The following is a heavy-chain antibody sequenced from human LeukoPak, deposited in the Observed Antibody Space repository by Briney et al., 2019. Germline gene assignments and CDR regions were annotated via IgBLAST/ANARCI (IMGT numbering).Heavy chain of an antibody. D-gene: IGHD3-10*01. CDR1: GFTFSTYA. V-gene: IGHV3-23*01. CDR2: ISGSGGST. Sequence: GGSLRLSCAASGFTFSTYAMSWLRQAPGKGLEWVSVISGSGGSTYYADSVKGRFTISRDNAKNSLYVQLNSLRGEDTAVYYCVRGHAGAFEIWGQGTVVTVSS. J-gene: IGHJ3*02. CDR3: VRGHAGAFEI.